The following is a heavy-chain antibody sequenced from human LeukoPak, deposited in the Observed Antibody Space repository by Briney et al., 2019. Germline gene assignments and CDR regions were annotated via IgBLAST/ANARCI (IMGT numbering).Heavy chain of an antibody. D-gene: IGHD5-12*01. CDR2: SNPNSGGT. CDR3: ATAGWIGTVYFAS. Sequence: ASVKVSFKASDSTFTGYDIHWGRQAPGQGLEWMGRSNPNSGGTNYAQKFQGRVTMTRDKSISTAYMELSRLRSDHPAVYYCATAGWIGTVYFASWGQGTLVTVSS. CDR1: DSTFTGYD. V-gene: IGHV1-2*06. J-gene: IGHJ4*02.